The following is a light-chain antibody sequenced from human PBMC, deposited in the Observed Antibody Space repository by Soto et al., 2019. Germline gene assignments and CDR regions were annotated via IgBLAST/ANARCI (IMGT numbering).Light chain of an antibody. J-gene: IGKJ5*01. Sequence: IQLTQYTSALSASVGDSRSMTSRASQSISIYLNWYQLKPGKAPNLLMYGASYLKSGVPTRFSGSGSGTDLTLTISSLQPEDFAIYYCQQTYTTPEITFGQGTRLEIK. CDR2: GAS. V-gene: IGKV1-39*01. CDR1: QSISIY. CDR3: QQTYTTPEIT.